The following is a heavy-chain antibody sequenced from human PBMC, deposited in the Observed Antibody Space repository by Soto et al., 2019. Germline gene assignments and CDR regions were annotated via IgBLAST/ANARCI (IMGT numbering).Heavy chain of an antibody. V-gene: IGHV3-7*03. Sequence: QLGGSMGHSCAASGFPCLRYCVSWVRQAPGKGLEWVANIKQDGIEKYYVDSVKGRFTISRDNAKNSLYLQMNSLRAEDTAVYYCAGGAVVADYWGQGTLVTFAS. CDR3: AGGAVVADY. CDR2: IKQDGIEK. CDR1: GFPCLRYC. J-gene: IGHJ4*02. D-gene: IGHD2-15*01.